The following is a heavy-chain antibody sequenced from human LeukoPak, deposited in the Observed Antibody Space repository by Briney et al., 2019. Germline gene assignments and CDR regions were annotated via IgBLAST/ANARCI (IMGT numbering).Heavy chain of an antibody. J-gene: IGHJ4*02. CDR2: INPSGGST. CDR3: ARGYIAVAGRDFDY. V-gene: IGHV1-46*01. CDR1: GYTFTSYD. Sequence: ASVKVSCKASGYTFTSYDINWVRQATGQGLEWMGIINPSGGSTSYAQKFQGRVTMTRDTSTSTVYMELSSLRSEDTAVYYCARGYIAVAGRDFDYWGQGTLVTVSS. D-gene: IGHD6-19*01.